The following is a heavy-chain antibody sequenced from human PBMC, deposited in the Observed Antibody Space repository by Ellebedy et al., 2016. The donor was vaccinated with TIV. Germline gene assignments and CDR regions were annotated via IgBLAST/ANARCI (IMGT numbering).Heavy chain of an antibody. V-gene: IGHV3-30*04. J-gene: IGHJ6*03. D-gene: IGHD6-13*01. CDR3: ARAAAVGGYYMDV. Sequence: GESLKISCEASGFTLTSYAMHWVRQAPGKGLEWVALTSNDGKKKYYVDSVQGRFTFSRDSSKNRLYLQMNSLRGDDTAVYFCARAAAVGGYYMDVWGKGTTVTVSS. CDR2: TSNDGKKK. CDR1: GFTLTSYA.